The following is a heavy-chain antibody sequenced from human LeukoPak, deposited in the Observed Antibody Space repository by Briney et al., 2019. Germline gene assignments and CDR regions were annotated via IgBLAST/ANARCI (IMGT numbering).Heavy chain of an antibody. V-gene: IGHV3-74*01. D-gene: IGHD1-26*01. J-gene: IGHJ4*02. CDR2: IKSDGSST. Sequence: GGSLRLSCAASGFTFSRYWMHWVRHAPGKGLVWVSCIKSDGSSTSIADSAKGRFTISRDNAKNTVYLQMNSLRAEDTAVYYCVRDNRSYNFDYWGQGTLVTVSS. CDR3: VRDNRSYNFDY. CDR1: GFTFSRYW.